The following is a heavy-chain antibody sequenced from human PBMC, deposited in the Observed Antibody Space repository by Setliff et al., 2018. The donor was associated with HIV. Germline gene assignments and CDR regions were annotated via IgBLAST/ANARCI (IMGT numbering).Heavy chain of an antibody. V-gene: IGHV4-39*01. Sequence: SETLSLTCSVSGGSIDSSDYYWGWIRQPPGKGLEWIGTVYYTGSTFYNPSLESRVTISVDTSKNQFSLNVNSVTAADTAVYYCASYGGGSENDAFRVWGQGTMVTVS. CDR2: VYYTGST. J-gene: IGHJ3*01. CDR3: ASYGGGSENDAFRV. CDR1: GGSIDSSDYY. D-gene: IGHD4-17*01.